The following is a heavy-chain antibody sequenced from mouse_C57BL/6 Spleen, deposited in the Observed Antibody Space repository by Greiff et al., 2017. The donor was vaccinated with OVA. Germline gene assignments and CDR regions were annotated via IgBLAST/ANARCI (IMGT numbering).Heavy chain of an antibody. CDR3: AREDNWAYYFDY. J-gene: IGHJ2*01. CDR2: ISYDGSN. CDR1: GYSITSGYY. V-gene: IGHV3-6*01. D-gene: IGHD4-1*02. Sequence: ESGPGLVKPSQSLSLTCSVTGYSITSGYYWNWIRQFPGNKLEWMGYISYDGSNNYNPSLKNRISITRDTSKNQFFLKLNSVTTEDTATYYCAREDNWAYYFDYWGQGTTLTVSS.